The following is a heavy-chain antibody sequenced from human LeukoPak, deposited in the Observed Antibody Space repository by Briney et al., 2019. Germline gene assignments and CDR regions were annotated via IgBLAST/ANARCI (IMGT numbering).Heavy chain of an antibody. D-gene: IGHD3-9*01. CDR1: GFTVSSNY. V-gene: IGHV3-66*01. CDR3: ARAPILTGPRLAIDAFDI. J-gene: IGHJ3*02. CDR2: IYSGGST. Sequence: GGSLRLSCAASGFTVSSNYMSWVRQAPGKGLEWVSVIYSGGSTYYADSVKGRSTISRDNSKNTLYLQMNSLRAEDTAVYYCARAPILTGPRLAIDAFDIWGQGTMITVSS.